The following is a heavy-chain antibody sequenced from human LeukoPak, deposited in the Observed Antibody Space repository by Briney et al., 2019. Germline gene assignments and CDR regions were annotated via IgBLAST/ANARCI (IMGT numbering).Heavy chain of an antibody. CDR1: GFTFSSYA. V-gene: IGHV3-23*01. CDR2: ISGSGGST. D-gene: IGHD3-3*01. J-gene: IGHJ6*03. Sequence: PGGSLRLSCAASGFTFSSYAMSWVRQAPGKGLEWVSAISGSGGSTYYADSVKGRFTISRDNSKNTLYLQMNSLRAEDTAVYYCAKYVLRFLEPGLNYYMDVWGEGTTVTVSS. CDR3: AKYVLRFLEPGLNYYMDV.